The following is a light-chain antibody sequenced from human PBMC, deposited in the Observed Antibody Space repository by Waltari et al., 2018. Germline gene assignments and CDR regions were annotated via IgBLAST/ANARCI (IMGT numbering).Light chain of an antibody. Sequence: SYELTQPLSVSVALGQTARITCGGNNIGSKNVHWYQQKPGQAPGLVIYRDSNRPSGIPERFSGSNSGNTATLTISRAQAGDEADYYCQVWDSSTDVVFGGGTKLTVL. CDR3: QVWDSSTDVV. J-gene: IGLJ2*01. CDR1: NIGSKN. CDR2: RDS. V-gene: IGLV3-9*01.